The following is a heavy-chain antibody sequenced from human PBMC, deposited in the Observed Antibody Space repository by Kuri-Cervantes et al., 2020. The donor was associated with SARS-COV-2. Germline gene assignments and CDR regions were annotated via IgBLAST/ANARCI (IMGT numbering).Heavy chain of an antibody. V-gene: IGHV3-15*07. J-gene: IGHJ4*02. CDR3: TTTDYYGSGGD. Sequence: ETLSLTCAASGFTFSNAWMNWVRQAPGKGLEWVGRIKSKTDGGTTDYAAPVKGRFTISRDDSKNTLYLQMNSLKTEDTAVYYCTTTDYYGSGGDWGQGTLVTVSS. D-gene: IGHD3-10*01. CDR2: IKSKTDGGTT. CDR1: GFTFSNAW.